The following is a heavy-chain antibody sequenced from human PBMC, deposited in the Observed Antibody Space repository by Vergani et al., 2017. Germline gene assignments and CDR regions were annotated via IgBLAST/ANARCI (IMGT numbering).Heavy chain of an antibody. CDR3: ARDFGGEWYFDL. J-gene: IGHJ2*01. CDR1: GFSFSTYS. D-gene: IGHD4-23*01. CDR2: VFRNGNV. V-gene: IGHV4-4*08. Sequence: VQLQESGGGLVKPGGSLRVSCAASGFSFSTYSINWVRQSPGKGLEWIGYVFRNGNVNYNPSFNFRVAIDTSNNELSLRVTSVTAADTAVYYCARDFGGEWYFDLWGRGATVTVSS.